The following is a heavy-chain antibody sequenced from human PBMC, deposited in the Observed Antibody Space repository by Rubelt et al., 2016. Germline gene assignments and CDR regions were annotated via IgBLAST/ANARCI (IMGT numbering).Heavy chain of an antibody. CDR2: IRGSGGST. V-gene: IGHV3-23*04. CDR1: GFTFSSYG. Sequence: VQLVESGGGVVQPGGSLRLSCAASGFTFSSYGMHWVRQAPGKGLEWVSAIRGSGGSTYYADSVKGRFTISRDNSKNTLYLQMNSLRAEDTAVYYCAKSPAVTIGYDWFDPWGQGTLVTVSS. CDR3: AKSPAVTIGYDWFDP. J-gene: IGHJ5*02. D-gene: IGHD4-17*01.